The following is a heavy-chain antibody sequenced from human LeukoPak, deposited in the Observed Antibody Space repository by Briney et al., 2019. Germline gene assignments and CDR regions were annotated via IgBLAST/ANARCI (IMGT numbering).Heavy chain of an antibody. CDR3: AKDAYSSGWYFDY. CDR1: GFPFSSYA. V-gene: IGHV3-23*01. Sequence: GGSLRLSCAASGFPFSSYAMSWVRQAPGKGLECVSGISVSGGTTYYADSVKGRFTISRDNSKNTVYLQMNSLRAEDTAVYYCAKDAYSSGWYFDYWGQGTLVTVSS. J-gene: IGHJ4*02. D-gene: IGHD6-19*01. CDR2: ISVSGGTT.